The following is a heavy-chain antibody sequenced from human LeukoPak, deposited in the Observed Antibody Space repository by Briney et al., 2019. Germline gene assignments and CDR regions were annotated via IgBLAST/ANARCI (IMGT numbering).Heavy chain of an antibody. CDR3: ASTPLKYSSGWYYFDY. Sequence: GGSLRLSCAASGFTFSSYSMNWVRQAPGKGLEWVSSISSSSSYIYYADSVKGRFTISRDNAKNSLYLQMNSLRAEDTAVYYCASTPLKYSSGWYYFDYWGQGTLVTVSS. V-gene: IGHV3-21*01. CDR1: GFTFSSYS. D-gene: IGHD6-19*01. J-gene: IGHJ4*02. CDR2: ISSSSSYI.